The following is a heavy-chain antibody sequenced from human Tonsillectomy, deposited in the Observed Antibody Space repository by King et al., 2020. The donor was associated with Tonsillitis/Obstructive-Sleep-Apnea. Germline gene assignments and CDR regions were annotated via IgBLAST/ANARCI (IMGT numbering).Heavy chain of an antibody. D-gene: IGHD3-3*01. CDR3: AKIPEYDFWSGYIGNCYMDV. Sequence: VQLVESGGGLVQPGESLRLSCAGSGFTFSNYAMNWVRQAPGKGLEWVSGIGGSGGGPYYADSVKGRFTISRDNSKNTLYLQMNSLRAEDTAVYYCAKIPEYDFWSGYIGNCYMDVWGKGTTVTVSS. CDR1: GFTFSNYA. J-gene: IGHJ6*03. CDR2: IGGSGGGP. V-gene: IGHV3-23*04.